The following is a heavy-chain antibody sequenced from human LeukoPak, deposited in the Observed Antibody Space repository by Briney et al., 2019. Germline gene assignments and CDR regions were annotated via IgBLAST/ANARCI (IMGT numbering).Heavy chain of an antibody. D-gene: IGHD3-9*01. J-gene: IGHJ4*02. CDR3: AKWGDYDVLTGYYVSDY. V-gene: IGHV3-23*01. CDR2: ITGSGGNT. CDR1: GFTFSSYS. Sequence: GGSLRLSCAASGFTFSSYSMNWVRQAPGKGLEWVSAITGSGGNTYYADSVKGRFTTSRDNSKNTVFLQMNSLRAEDTAVYYCAKWGDYDVLTGYYVSDYWGQGTLVTVSS.